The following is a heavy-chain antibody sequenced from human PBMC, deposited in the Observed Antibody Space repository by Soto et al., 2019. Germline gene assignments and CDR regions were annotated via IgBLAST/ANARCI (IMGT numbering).Heavy chain of an antibody. CDR2: IRKKVNSDTT. Sequence: PVWSLRLSCAASGFPLSDHYMDWVRQAPGKGLEWVGRIRKKVNSDTTEYAASVKGRFAISRDDSKNSLFLQMNSLKTEDTALYYCVRVAGGFYLDHWGQGTPVTVSS. J-gene: IGHJ4*02. D-gene: IGHD2-15*01. CDR1: GFPLSDHY. V-gene: IGHV3-72*01. CDR3: VRVAGGFYLDH.